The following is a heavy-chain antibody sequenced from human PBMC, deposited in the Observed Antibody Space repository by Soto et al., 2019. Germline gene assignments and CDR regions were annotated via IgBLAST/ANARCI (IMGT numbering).Heavy chain of an antibody. CDR1: SGSISSSNW. CDR2: IYHSGST. J-gene: IGHJ5*02. D-gene: IGHD4-17*01. Sequence: QVQLQESGPGLVKPSGTLSLTCAVSSGSISSSNWWSWVRQPPGKGLEWIGEIYHSGSTNYNPSLQSRVTIAVYKSKYQFSLKLSSVAAADPVVYYCAIEATTTVTKACFDPLGQGTLVTVSS. V-gene: IGHV4-4*02. CDR3: AIEATTTVTKACFDP.